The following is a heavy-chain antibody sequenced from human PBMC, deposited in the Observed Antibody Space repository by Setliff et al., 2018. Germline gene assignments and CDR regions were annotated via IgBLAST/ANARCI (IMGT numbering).Heavy chain of an antibody. D-gene: IGHD5-12*01. V-gene: IGHV1-18*01. CDR2: IAPYNGGT. J-gene: IGHJ4*02. CDR1: GYNFITFG. CDR3: TRGPGPWVVVAMPFDC. Sequence: WASVKVSCKTSGYNFITFGISWVRQAPGQGLEWLGWIAPYNGGTDYAQKFQGRVTMTTDTSTNTAHMELRSLTSADTAIYYCTRGPGPWVVVAMPFDCWGQGTLVTVSS.